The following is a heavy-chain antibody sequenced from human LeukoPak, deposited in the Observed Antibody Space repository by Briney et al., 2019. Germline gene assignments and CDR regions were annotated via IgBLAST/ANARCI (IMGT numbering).Heavy chain of an antibody. CDR3: ARSDVDIVATVEGYYFDY. CDR2: INPSGDNT. V-gene: IGHV1-46*01. D-gene: IGHD5-12*01. J-gene: IGHJ4*02. CDR1: GYTFTNNF. Sequence: ASVKVSCKASGYTFTNNFMHWVRQAPGQGLEWIGIINPSGDNTWYAQKFQGRVTMTRDMSTSTVYMELSSLRSEDTAVYYCARSDVDIVATVEGYYFDYWGQGTLVTVSS.